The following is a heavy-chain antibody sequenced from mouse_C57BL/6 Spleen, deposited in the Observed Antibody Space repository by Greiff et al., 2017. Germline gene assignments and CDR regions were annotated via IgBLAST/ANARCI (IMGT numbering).Heavy chain of an antibody. CDR2: IYPGDGET. V-gene: IGHV1-80*01. CDR3: AKRGMGLDY. J-gene: IGHJ2*01. D-gene: IGHD4-1*01. CDR1: GYAFSSYW. Sequence: VHLVEPGAELVKPGASVKISCKASGYAFSSYWMNWVKPRPGKGLEWIGQIYPGDGETNYNGKFKGKATLTEDKSSNTAYMQLSSLTSEDSAVDCCAKRGMGLDYWGQGTTLTVSA.